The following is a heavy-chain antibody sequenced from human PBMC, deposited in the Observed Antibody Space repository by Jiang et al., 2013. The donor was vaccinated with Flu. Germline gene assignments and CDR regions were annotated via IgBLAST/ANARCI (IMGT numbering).Heavy chain of an antibody. CDR1: GGSISSYY. J-gene: IGHJ6*02. CDR2: IYTSGST. V-gene: IGHV4-4*07. D-gene: IGHD3-10*01. Sequence: GSGLVKPSETLSLTCTVSGGSISSYYWSWIRQPAGKGLEWIGRIYTSGSTNYNPSLKSRVTMSVDTSKNQFSLKLSSVTAADTAVYYCARESITMVRGDSYGMDVWGQGTTVTVSS. CDR3: ARESITMVRGDSYGMDV.